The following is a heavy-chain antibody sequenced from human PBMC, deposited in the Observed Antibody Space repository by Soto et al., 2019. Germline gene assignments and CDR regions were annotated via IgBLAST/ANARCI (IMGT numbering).Heavy chain of an antibody. CDR3: TTGLSNGYYNFDY. V-gene: IGHV3-15*01. CDR1: GFTFSNYW. J-gene: IGHJ4*02. D-gene: IGHD3-22*01. Sequence: PGGSLRLSCAASGFTFSNYWMHWVRQAPGKGLEWVGRIKGEADGGTTDYAAPVKGRITISRDHSKDTLYLQMNSLKTEDTAVYYCTTGLSNGYYNFDYWGQGTPVTVSS. CDR2: IKGEADGGTT.